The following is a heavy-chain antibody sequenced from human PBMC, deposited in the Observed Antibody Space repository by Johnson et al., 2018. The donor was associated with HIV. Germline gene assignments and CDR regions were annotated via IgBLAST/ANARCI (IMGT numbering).Heavy chain of an antibody. D-gene: IGHD6-19*01. Sequence: EVQLVESGGGVVQPGRSLRLSCAASGFSFGTYAMHWVRQAPGKGLEWVSGINWNGGSTDYADSVKGRFTISRDNPKHSVHLEMNSLRADDTALYYCAQDWLTSRAEAGTSAFDIWGQGTMVTVSS. V-gene: IGHV3-20*04. CDR2: INWNGGST. CDR3: AQDWLTSRAEAGTSAFDI. CDR1: GFSFGTYA. J-gene: IGHJ3*02.